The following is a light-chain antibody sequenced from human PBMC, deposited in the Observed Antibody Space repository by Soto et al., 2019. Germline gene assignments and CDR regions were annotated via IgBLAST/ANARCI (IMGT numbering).Light chain of an antibody. Sequence: QLVLTQPPSVSGAPGQRVTISCTGGSSNIGAGYDVYWYQQLPGTAPKLLVYGYNSRPSGVPDRFSGSKSGTSASLIITGLQAEDEADYYCQSYDSSLSEGAFGGGTKLTVL. J-gene: IGLJ2*01. CDR2: GYN. CDR1: SSNIGAGYD. V-gene: IGLV1-40*01. CDR3: QSYDSSLSEGA.